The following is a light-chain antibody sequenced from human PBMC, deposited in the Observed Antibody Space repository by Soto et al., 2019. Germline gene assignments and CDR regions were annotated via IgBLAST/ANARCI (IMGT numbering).Light chain of an antibody. CDR3: QQLMSYPIT. J-gene: IGKJ5*01. V-gene: IGKV1-9*01. CDR2: GAS. Sequence: DIQLTQSPAFLSASVGDRVTITCRASQGISSYLAWYQQKPRKAPEVLIFGASTLQSGVPSRFSGSGSGTEFTLTISSLQPEDFATYYCQQLMSYPITFGQGRRLEIK. CDR1: QGISSY.